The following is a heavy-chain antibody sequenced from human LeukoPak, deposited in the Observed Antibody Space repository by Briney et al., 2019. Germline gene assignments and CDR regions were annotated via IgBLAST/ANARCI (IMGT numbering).Heavy chain of an antibody. J-gene: IGHJ4*02. CDR2: IYYSGNT. V-gene: IGHV4-39*01. CDR3: ARLMTTVTSEY. D-gene: IGHD4-17*01. Sequence: PSETLSLTCTVSGGSINRSYYYWGWLRQPPGKGLEWIGSIYYSGNTYYNPSLKSRVTISVDTSKNQFSLKLSSVTAADTAVYYCARLMTTVTSEYWGQGTLVTVSS. CDR1: GGSINRSYYY.